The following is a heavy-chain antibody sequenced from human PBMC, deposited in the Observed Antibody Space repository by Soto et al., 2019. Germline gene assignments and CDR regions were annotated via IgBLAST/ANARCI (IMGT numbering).Heavy chain of an antibody. V-gene: IGHV2-5*01. CDR3: AHSDGGYEIIYFDF. Sequence: QITLQESGPTLVKPTQTLTLTCTFSGFSFTTAGVAVGWIRQTPGGALEWLTLIYYNDDRRFSPSLKTRLTISGDTSKDQVVLSLTNGDPGDTATYICAHSDGGYEIIYFDFWGPGIPVTVSS. CDR2: IYYNDDR. J-gene: IGHJ4*02. D-gene: IGHD5-12*01. CDR1: GFSFTTAGVA.